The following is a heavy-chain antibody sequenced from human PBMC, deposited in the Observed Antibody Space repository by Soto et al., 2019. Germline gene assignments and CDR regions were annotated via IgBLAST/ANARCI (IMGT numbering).Heavy chain of an antibody. CDR1: GYTFTSYN. D-gene: IGHD4-17*01. J-gene: IGHJ4*02. CDR2: INPSGGST. V-gene: IGHV1-46*03. CDR3: AIESRLTTVTTCHPRCVVEKVDY. Sequence: LKLSRQGSGYTFTSYNMHWLRQAPRQGLEWKGIINPSGGSTSYAQKFQGRVTMTRDTSTSTVYMELSSLRSEDTTVYYCAIESRLTTVTTCHPRCVVEKVDYWGQGTLVTVSS.